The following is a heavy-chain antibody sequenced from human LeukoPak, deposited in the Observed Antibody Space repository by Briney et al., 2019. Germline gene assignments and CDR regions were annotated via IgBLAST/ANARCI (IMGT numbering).Heavy chain of an antibody. Sequence: GGSLTLSCAASGFTFSTYWIHWVRQAPGKGLVWVSRIKSDGGTNYADSVKGRFTICRDNAKKTVSLQMNSLRPEDTGVYYCARAPSEIGGYYPEYFRHWGQGTLVTVSS. V-gene: IGHV3-74*01. J-gene: IGHJ1*01. D-gene: IGHD3-22*01. CDR2: IKSDGGT. CDR3: ARAPSEIGGYYPEYFRH. CDR1: GFTFSTYW.